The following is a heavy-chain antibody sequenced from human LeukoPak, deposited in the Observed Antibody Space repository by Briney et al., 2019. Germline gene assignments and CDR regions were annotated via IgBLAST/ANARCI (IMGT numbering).Heavy chain of an antibody. Sequence: AAVTVSFKASGYTFTSYGISWLRQPPGQGLEWMGWISAYNGNTNYAQKLQGRVTMTTDTSTSTAYMELRSLRSDDTAVYYCARAGLVVPAAEDYWGQGTLVTVSS. V-gene: IGHV1-18*01. CDR1: GYTFTSYG. D-gene: IGHD2-2*01. J-gene: IGHJ4*02. CDR2: ISAYNGNT. CDR3: ARAGLVVPAAEDY.